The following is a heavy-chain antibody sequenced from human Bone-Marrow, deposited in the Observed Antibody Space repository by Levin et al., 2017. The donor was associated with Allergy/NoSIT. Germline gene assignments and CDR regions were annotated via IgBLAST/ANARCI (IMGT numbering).Heavy chain of an antibody. CDR3: SKEIHGGFDY. J-gene: IGHJ4*02. V-gene: IGHV3-15*05. CDR1: GFDFSDAW. D-gene: IGHD3-16*01. Sequence: GGSLRLSCVVSGFDFSDAWMNWLRQVPGKGLQWVARIKNRAAGGTTDYAAPVKDRFTISRDDSENTLFLQMSNVEIEDTAVYYCSKEIHGGFDYWGLGTLVTVSS. CDR2: IKNRAAGGTT.